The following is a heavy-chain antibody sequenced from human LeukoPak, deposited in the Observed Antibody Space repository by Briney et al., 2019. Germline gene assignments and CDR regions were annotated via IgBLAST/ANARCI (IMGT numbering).Heavy chain of an antibody. CDR2: IYYSGST. Sequence: PSQTLSLTCTVSGGSISSGDYYWSWIRQPPGKGLEWIGYIYYSGSTYYNPSLKSRVTISVDTSKNQFSLKLSSVTAADTAVYYCAREGQGSGWAFDYWGQGTLVTVSS. CDR1: GGSISSGDYY. J-gene: IGHJ4*02. CDR3: AREGQGSGWAFDY. V-gene: IGHV4-30-4*01. D-gene: IGHD6-19*01.